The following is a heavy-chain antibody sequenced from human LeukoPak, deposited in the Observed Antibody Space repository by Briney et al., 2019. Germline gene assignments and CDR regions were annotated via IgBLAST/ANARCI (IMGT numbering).Heavy chain of an antibody. J-gene: IGHJ4*02. CDR2: ISGSGGST. Sequence: GGSLRLSCAASGFTLSSYAMHWVRQAPGKGLEWVSAISGSGGSTYYADSVKGRFPISRDNSKNTLSLQMNSLRAEDTAVYYCAKGRDSSGYYLYFDYWGQGTLVTVSS. V-gene: IGHV3-23*01. D-gene: IGHD3-22*01. CDR3: AKGRDSSGYYLYFDY. CDR1: GFTLSSYA.